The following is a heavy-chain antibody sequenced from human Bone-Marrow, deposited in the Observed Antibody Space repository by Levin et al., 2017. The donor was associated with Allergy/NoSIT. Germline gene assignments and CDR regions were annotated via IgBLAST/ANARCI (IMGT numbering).Heavy chain of an antibody. J-gene: IGHJ6*02. Sequence: QPGGSLRLSCAASGFTVSSNYMSWVRQAPGKGLEWVSVIYSNGRTYYADSVKGRFTISRDNSKNTLDLQMNSLRSEHTAVYYCARDGPRASYYYYGMEVWGQGTTVTVSS. CDR3: ARDGPRASYYYYGMEV. V-gene: IGHV3-66*01. CDR2: IYSNGRT. CDR1: GFTVSSNY.